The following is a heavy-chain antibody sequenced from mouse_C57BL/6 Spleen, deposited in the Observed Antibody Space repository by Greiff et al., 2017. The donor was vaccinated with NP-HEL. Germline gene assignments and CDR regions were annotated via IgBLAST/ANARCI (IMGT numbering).Heavy chain of an antibody. Sequence: VQLQQSGPELVKPGASLKISCKASGYAFSSSWMNWVKQRPGKGLEWIGRIYPGDGDTNYNGKFKGKATLTADKSSSTAYMQLSSLTSEGSAVYFCARSSAYYSNYVDAMDYWGQGTSVTVSS. D-gene: IGHD2-5*01. V-gene: IGHV1-82*01. J-gene: IGHJ4*01. CDR1: GYAFSSSW. CDR3: ARSSAYYSNYVDAMDY. CDR2: IYPGDGDT.